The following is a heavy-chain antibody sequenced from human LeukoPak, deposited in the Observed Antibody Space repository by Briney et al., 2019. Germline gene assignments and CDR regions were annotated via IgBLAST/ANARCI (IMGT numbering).Heavy chain of an antibody. Sequence: GASVKVSCKASGYTFTGYYMHWVRQAPGQGLEWMGWINPNSGGTNYAQKFQGRVTMTRDTSISTAYMELSRLRSDDTAVYYCARDEGRYDFWSGYDRYNWFDPWGQGTLVTVSS. D-gene: IGHD3-3*01. V-gene: IGHV1-2*02. CDR3: ARDEGRYDFWSGYDRYNWFDP. CDR1: GYTFTGYY. J-gene: IGHJ5*02. CDR2: INPNSGGT.